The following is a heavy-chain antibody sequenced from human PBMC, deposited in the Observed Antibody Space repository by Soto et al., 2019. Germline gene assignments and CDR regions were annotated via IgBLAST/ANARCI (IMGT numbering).Heavy chain of an antibody. V-gene: IGHV3-73*01. J-gene: IGHJ6*02. D-gene: IGHD3-3*01. Sequence: PGGSLRLSCAASGFPFSGSAMHWVRQASGKGLEWVGRIRSKANSYATAYAASVKGRFTISRDDSKNTAYLQMNSLKTEDTAVYYCTRHEAQYDFWSGYITHYGMDVWGQGTTVTVSS. CDR1: GFPFSGSA. CDR3: TRHEAQYDFWSGYITHYGMDV. CDR2: IRSKANSYAT.